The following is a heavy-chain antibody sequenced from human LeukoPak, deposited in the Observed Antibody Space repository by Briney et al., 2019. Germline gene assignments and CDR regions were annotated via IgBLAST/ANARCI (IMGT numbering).Heavy chain of an antibody. Sequence: SQTLSLTCTVSGGSISSGSYYWSWIRQPAGKGLEWIGRIYTSGSTNYNPSLKSRVTISVDASSNHFSLNLRSVTAADTAVYYCATTIEGGIPNFDCWGQGILVSVSS. V-gene: IGHV4-61*02. CDR2: IYTSGST. CDR1: GGSISSGSYY. CDR3: ATTIEGGIPNFDC. J-gene: IGHJ4*02. D-gene: IGHD1-26*01.